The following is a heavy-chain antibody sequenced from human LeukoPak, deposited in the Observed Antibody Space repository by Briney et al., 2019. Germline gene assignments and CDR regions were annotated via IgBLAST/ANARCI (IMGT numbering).Heavy chain of an antibody. V-gene: IGHV4-4*07. D-gene: IGHD6-13*01. CDR1: GGSISSYY. CDR2: IYTSGST. CDR3: ARVERIAAAGYYFDY. Sequence: SETLSLTCTVSGGSISSYYWSWIRQPAAKGLEWIGRIYTSGSTNYNPSLKSRVTMSVDTSKNQFPLKLSSVTAADTAVYYCARVERIAAAGYYFDYWGQGTLVTVSS. J-gene: IGHJ4*02.